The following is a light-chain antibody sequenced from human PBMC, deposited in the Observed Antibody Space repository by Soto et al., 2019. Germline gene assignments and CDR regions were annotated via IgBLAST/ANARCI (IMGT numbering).Light chain of an antibody. CDR3: QHYGGMCT. CDR2: DAS. J-gene: IGKJ1*01. Sequence: DIQMTQSPSTLPASVGDRVTITCRASQSISNRLAWYQQKPGKAPKVLIYDASKLESGVPSRFSGSGFGTQFILTISRLQPDDFAAYWCQHYGGMCTLGQGTKVEVK. CDR1: QSISNR. V-gene: IGKV1-5*01.